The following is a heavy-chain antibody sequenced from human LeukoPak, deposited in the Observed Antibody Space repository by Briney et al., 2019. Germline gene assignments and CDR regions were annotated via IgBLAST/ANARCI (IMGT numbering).Heavy chain of an antibody. D-gene: IGHD6-13*01. CDR3: ARGGDSSSWYGLDDY. CDR1: GGSFSGYY. Sequence: SETLSLTRAVYGGSFSGYYWSWIRQPPGKGLEWIGEINHRGSTNYNPSLKSRVTISVDTSKNQFSLKLSSVTAADTAVYYCARGGDSSSWYGLDDYWGQGTLVTVSS. V-gene: IGHV4-34*01. J-gene: IGHJ4*02. CDR2: INHRGST.